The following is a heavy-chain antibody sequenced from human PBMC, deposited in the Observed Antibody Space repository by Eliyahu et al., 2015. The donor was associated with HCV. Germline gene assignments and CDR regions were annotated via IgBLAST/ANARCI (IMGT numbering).Heavy chain of an antibody. Sequence: QVQLVESGGGVVQPGRSLTVSXXASGFXFDIYDMXWVXXXPGKGLEWVAVISYDGRNKYYADSVKGRFTISRDNSKNTVYLQTNSLRAEDTAVYYCARDGDHGAPPLYGDYSFYSLKSAIEYWGQGTLVTVSS. CDR2: ISYDGRNK. D-gene: IGHD4-17*01. CDR3: ARDGDHGAPPLYGDYSFYSLKSAIEY. J-gene: IGHJ4*02. CDR1: GFXFDIYD. V-gene: IGHV3-30*03.